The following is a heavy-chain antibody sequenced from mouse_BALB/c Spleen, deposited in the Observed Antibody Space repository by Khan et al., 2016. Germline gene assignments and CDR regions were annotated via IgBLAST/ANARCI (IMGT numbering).Heavy chain of an antibody. J-gene: IGHJ3*01. V-gene: IGHV14-3*02. CDR1: GFNIKDTY. D-gene: IGHD2-4*01. CDR3: ARSPYDYDVGFAY. CDR2: IDPAHGYT. Sequence: VQLQQSGAELVKPGASVKLSCTASGFNIKDTYMHWVKQRPEQGLEWIGRIDPAHGYTKYDTKFQGKATITADTSSNTAYLPLSSLTSEDTAVYYGARSPYDYDVGFAYWGQGTLVTVSA.